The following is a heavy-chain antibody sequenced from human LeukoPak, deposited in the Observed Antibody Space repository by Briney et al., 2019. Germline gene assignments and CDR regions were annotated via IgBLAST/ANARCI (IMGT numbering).Heavy chain of an antibody. CDR3: ARDFPLDCSSTRCYRGWFDP. Sequence: PSETLSLTCTVSGGSISSYYWSWIRQPAGKGLEWIGRIDTSGSTNYNPSLKSRVTVSVDTSKNQFSLKLSSVTAADTSVYYCARDFPLDCSSTRCYRGWFDPWGPGTLVTVSS. D-gene: IGHD2-2*01. J-gene: IGHJ5*02. V-gene: IGHV4-4*07. CDR1: GGSISSYY. CDR2: IDTSGST.